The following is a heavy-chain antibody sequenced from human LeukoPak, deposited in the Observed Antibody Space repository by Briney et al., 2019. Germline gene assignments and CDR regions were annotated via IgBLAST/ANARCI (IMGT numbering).Heavy chain of an antibody. CDR3: TRAEGDFWSGYYSFDY. Sequence: PGGSLRLSCTASGFAFGDYAMSWVRQAPGKGLGWVGFIRSKAYGGTTEYAASVKGRFTISRDDSKSIAYLQMNSLKTEDTAVYYCTRAEGDFWSGYYSFDYWGQGTLVTVSS. J-gene: IGHJ4*02. CDR2: IRSKAYGGTT. CDR1: GFAFGDYA. D-gene: IGHD3-3*01. V-gene: IGHV3-49*04.